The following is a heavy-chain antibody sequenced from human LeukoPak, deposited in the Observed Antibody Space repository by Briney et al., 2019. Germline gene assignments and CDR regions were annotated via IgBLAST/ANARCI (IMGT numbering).Heavy chain of an antibody. CDR2: IWYDGNRK. V-gene: IGHV3-33*01. CDR1: GFTFSSFD. Sequence: GGSLRLSCAASGFTFSSFDMHWVRQAPGKGLEWVAVIWYDGNRKYYEDSVKGRFTISRDNSKNTLYLQMNSLRAEDTAVYYCARVYGSGSYYYHYAMDVWGQGTTVTVSS. D-gene: IGHD3-10*01. J-gene: IGHJ6*02. CDR3: ARVYGSGSYYYHYAMDV.